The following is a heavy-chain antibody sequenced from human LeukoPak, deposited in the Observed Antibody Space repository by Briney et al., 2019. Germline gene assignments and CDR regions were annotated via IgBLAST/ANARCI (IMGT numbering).Heavy chain of an antibody. V-gene: IGHV3-53*01. CDR1: GFTVSSNY. J-gene: IGHJ4*02. CDR3: ARLGFVVPAVIFDY. CDR2: IYIGGST. D-gene: IGHD2-2*02. Sequence: GGSLRLSCAASGFTVSSNYMSSVRQAPGKGLEWVSVIYIGGSTYYADSVKGRFTISRDISKNTLYLQMNSLRAEDTAMYYCARLGFVVPAVIFDYWGQGTLVTVSS.